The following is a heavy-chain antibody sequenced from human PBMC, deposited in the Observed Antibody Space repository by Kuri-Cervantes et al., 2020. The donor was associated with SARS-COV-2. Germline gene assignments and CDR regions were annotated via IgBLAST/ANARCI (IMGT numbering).Heavy chain of an antibody. CDR2: ISSSGSTI. CDR1: GLTFSDYY. CDR3: ARGTNLYYGSGSYPAPYYYYGMDV. D-gene: IGHD3-10*01. J-gene: IGHJ6*02. Sequence: GESLKISCAASGLTFSDYYMSWIRQAPGKGLEWVSYISSSGSTIYYADSVKGRFTISRDNAKNSLYLQMNSLRAEDTAVYYCARGTNLYYGSGSYPAPYYYYGMDVWGQGTTVTVSS. V-gene: IGHV3-11*01.